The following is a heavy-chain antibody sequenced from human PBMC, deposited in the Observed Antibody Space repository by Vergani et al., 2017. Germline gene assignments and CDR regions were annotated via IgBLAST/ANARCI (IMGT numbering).Heavy chain of an antibody. CDR2: TYHSGST. J-gene: IGHJ5*02. V-gene: IGHV4-30-2*01. CDR3: ARSATLYYYSSAPFDP. Sequence: QLQLQESGSGLVKPSQTLSLTCAVSGGSISSGGYSWSWIRQPPGKGLEWIGYTYHSGSTYYNPSLKSRVTISVDRSKNQFSLKLSSVTAADTAVYYCARSATLYYYSSAPFDPWGQGTLVT. D-gene: IGHD3-22*01. CDR1: GGSISSGGYS.